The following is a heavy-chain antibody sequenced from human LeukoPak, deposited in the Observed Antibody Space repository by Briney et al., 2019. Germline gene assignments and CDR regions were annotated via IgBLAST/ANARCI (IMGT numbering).Heavy chain of an antibody. CDR3: AKYMTPDTVAAIPPFDY. CDR2: VTGIVGRT. J-gene: IGHJ4*02. V-gene: IGHV3-23*01. CDR1: GFGFSSYA. D-gene: IGHD5-12*01. Sequence: GGSLRLSCAASGFGFSSYAVSWVRQGPGKGLEGVSSVTGIVGRTYYADSVDGRFTISRDNSKSTVYLQTNSLRAEDTAVYYCAKYMTPDTVAAIPPFDYWGQGTLVTVSS.